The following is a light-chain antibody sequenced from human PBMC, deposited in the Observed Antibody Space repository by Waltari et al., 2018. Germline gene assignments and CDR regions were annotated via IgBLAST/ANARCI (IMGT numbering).Light chain of an antibody. Sequence: EIVLTQSPGTLSLSPGDRATLSCRASQSLSLYLAWYQQKPGRAPRLLIYQASSRATVVPDRFSGSGSGTDFSRTISRLDPEDFAVYYCQHYVSLPVTFGQGTKVEIK. CDR3: QHYVSLPVT. V-gene: IGKV3-20*01. J-gene: IGKJ1*01. CDR2: QAS. CDR1: QSLSLY.